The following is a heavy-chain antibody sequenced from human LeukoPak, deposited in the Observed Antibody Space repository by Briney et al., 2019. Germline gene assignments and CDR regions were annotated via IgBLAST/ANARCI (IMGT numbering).Heavy chain of an antibody. CDR2: INEHESII. CDR3: VRDLILVWTPGDDFDY. CDR1: GFTFSSYW. V-gene: IGHV3-74*01. Sequence: HSGGSLRLSCAASGFTFSSYWKHGVRQAPGQGVEGVLRINEHESIITYADSVKGRFTISRDNAKNTLYLQMNSLRGEHTAVYYCVRDLILVWTPGDDFDYWGQGTLVTVSS. J-gene: IGHJ4*02. D-gene: IGHD2-8*01.